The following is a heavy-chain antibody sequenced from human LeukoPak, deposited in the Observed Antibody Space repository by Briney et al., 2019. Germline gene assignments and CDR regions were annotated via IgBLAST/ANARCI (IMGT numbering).Heavy chain of an antibody. CDR2: IYHSGST. Sequence: PSQTLSLTCTVSGGSISSGGYYWSWIRQPPGKGLEWIGYIYHSGSTYYNPSLKSRVTISVDRSKNQFSLKLSSVTAADTAVYYCARDPIVVVPAAYWYFDLWGRGTLVTVSS. J-gene: IGHJ2*01. V-gene: IGHV4-30-2*01. CDR1: GGSISSGGYY. CDR3: ARDPIVVVPAAYWYFDL. D-gene: IGHD2-2*01.